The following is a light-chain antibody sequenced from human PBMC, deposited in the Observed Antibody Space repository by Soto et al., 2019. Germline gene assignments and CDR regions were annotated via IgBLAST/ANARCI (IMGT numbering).Light chain of an antibody. CDR2: LGS. V-gene: IGKV2-28*01. J-gene: IGKJ4*01. CDR1: QSLLHSSGYTF. CDR3: MQGLQTPLT. Sequence: VMTQSPLSLPVTLGQAASISCRSSQSLLHSSGYTFLDWYLQKPGQSPXVLIYLGSNRSSGVPDRFSGSGSGTDFTLKISRVEVEEVGVYYCMQGLQTPLTSGGGTRWIS.